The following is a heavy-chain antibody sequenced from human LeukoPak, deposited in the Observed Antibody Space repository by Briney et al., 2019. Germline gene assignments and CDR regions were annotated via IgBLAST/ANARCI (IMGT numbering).Heavy chain of an antibody. CDR1: GFTFSTYW. V-gene: IGHV3-74*01. CDR3: VADMGNY. Sequence: GGSLSLSCAASGFTFSTYWMHWVRQVPGKGLVWVSRINSDGNIITYADSVKGRFTISRDNARNMVYLQMNSLRAEDTAVYYCVADMGNYWGQGTLVPV. CDR2: INSDGNII. D-gene: IGHD1-26*01. J-gene: IGHJ4*02.